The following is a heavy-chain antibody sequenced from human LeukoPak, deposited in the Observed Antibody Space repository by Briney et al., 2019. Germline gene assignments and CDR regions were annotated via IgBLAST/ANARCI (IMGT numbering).Heavy chain of an antibody. V-gene: IGHV1-8*01. CDR1: GYTFTSYD. CDR2: MIPNSGNT. Sequence: ASVKVSCKVSGYTFTSYDIHWLRQVAGQGLEWMGWMIPNSGNTAYAQKFQGRVTMTRNTSISTAYMELSSLRSDDTAVYYCAREYNWNVNWFDPWGQRTLVTVSS. D-gene: IGHD1-1*01. J-gene: IGHJ5*02. CDR3: AREYNWNVNWFDP.